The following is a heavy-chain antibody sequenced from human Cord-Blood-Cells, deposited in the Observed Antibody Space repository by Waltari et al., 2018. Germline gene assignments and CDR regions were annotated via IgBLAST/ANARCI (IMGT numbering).Heavy chain of an antibody. CDR2: IYTSGST. J-gene: IGHJ3*02. V-gene: IGHV4-4*07. Sequence: QVQLQESGPGLVKPSETLSLTCTVSGGSISSYYWSWIRQPAGKGMDWIGRIYTSGSTNYNPSLKRRVTMSVDTSKDPVSLRLSSVTAADTAVYYCARVEGAFDIWGQGTMVTVSS. CDR3: ARVEGAFDI. CDR1: GGSISSYY.